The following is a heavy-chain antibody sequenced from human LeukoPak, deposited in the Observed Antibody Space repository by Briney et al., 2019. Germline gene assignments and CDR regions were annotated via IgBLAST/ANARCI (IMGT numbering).Heavy chain of an antibody. CDR3: ASWIVGYCSGGSCFRNYFDY. CDR1: GASISSYY. J-gene: IGHJ4*02. D-gene: IGHD2-15*01. V-gene: IGHV4-59*08. Sequence: SETLSLTCTVSGASISSYYLSWVRQPPGQGLEWIGCMSDSGSTNYNPSLKGRVTISADTSKNHFSLKLSSVTAADTAVYYCASWIVGYCSGGSCFRNYFDYWGQGTLVTVSS. CDR2: MSDSGST.